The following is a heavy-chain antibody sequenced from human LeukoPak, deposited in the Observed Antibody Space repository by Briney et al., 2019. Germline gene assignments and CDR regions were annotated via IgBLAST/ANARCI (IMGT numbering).Heavy chain of an antibody. J-gene: IGHJ4*02. CDR3: ATSGWYLLPGVY. CDR2: INHSGST. Sequence: PSETLSLTCAVYGGSFSGYYWSWIRQPPGKGLEWLGEINHSGSTNYNPSLKSRVTISLDTSKNQFSLKLSSVTAADTAVYYCATSGWYLLPGVYWGQGTLVTVSS. CDR1: GGSFSGYY. D-gene: IGHD6-19*01. V-gene: IGHV4-34*01.